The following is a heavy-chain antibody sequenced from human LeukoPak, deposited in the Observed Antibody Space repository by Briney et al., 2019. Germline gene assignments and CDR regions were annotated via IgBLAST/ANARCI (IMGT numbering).Heavy chain of an antibody. J-gene: IGHJ4*02. CDR3: ARGYDFWSGYYTPQQPFFDY. CDR2: INPNSGGT. D-gene: IGHD3-3*01. Sequence: EASVKVSCKASGYTFTGYYMHWVRQAPGQGLEWMGWINPNSGGTNYAQKFQGRVTMTRDTSISTAYMELSRLRSDDTAVYYCARGYDFWSGYYTPQQPFFDYWGQGTLVTVSS. V-gene: IGHV1-2*02. CDR1: GYTFTGYY.